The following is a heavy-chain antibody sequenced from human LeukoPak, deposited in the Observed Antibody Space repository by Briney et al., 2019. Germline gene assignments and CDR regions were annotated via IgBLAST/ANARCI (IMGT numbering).Heavy chain of an antibody. D-gene: IGHD3-22*01. Sequence: ASVKVSCKASGYTFTSYGISWVRQAPGQGLEWMGWISAYNGNTNYAQKLQGRVTMTTDTSTSTAYMELRSLRSDDTAVYYCARYYDSSGPISYFDYWGQGTLVTVSS. CDR2: ISAYNGNT. CDR3: ARYYDSSGPISYFDY. J-gene: IGHJ4*02. V-gene: IGHV1-18*01. CDR1: GYTFTSYG.